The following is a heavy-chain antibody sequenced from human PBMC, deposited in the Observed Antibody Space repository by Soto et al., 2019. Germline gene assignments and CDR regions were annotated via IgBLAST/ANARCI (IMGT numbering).Heavy chain of an antibody. CDR2: LYPSGST. Sequence: TLSLTCTVSGDPMSSSYWSWIRQPAGKGLEWVGRLYPSGSTNYNPSLRSRVTMSVDTSKNQFSLRLSSVTAADTAVYYCAREKDHGESYNFYYAMDVWGQGTTVTVYS. V-gene: IGHV4-4*07. J-gene: IGHJ6*02. CDR3: AREKDHGESYNFYYAMDV. D-gene: IGHD4-17*01. CDR1: GDPMSSSY.